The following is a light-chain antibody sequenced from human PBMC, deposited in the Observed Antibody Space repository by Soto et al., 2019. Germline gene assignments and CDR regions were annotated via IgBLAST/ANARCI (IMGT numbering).Light chain of an antibody. V-gene: IGLV1-51*01. CDR1: SSNIGNNY. Sequence: QSVLTQPPSVSAAPGQKVTISCSGSSSNIGNNYVSWYQQLPGTAPKLLIYDNNKRPSGIPDRFSGSKSGTSATLGITGLQTGEEADDYCGTWYSSLSAVVFGGGTKLTVL. J-gene: IGLJ2*01. CDR3: GTWYSSLSAVV. CDR2: DNN.